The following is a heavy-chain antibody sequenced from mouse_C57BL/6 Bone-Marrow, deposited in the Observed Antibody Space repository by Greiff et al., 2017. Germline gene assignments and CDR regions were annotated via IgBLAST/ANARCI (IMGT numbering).Heavy chain of an antibody. CDR2: ISNLAYSI. J-gene: IGHJ4*01. D-gene: IGHD2-4*01. CDR3: ARYDYDGYARDY. V-gene: IGHV5-15*01. Sequence: EVKVVESGGGLVQPGGSLKLSCAASGFTFSDYGMAWVRQAPRKGPEWVAFISNLAYSIYYADTVTGRFTISRENAKNTLYLEMSSLRSEDTAMYYCARYDYDGYARDYWGQGTSVTVSS. CDR1: GFTFSDYG.